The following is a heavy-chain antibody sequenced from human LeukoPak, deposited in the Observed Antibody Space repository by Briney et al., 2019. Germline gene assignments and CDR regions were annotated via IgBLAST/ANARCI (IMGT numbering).Heavy chain of an antibody. V-gene: IGHV3-64D*06. J-gene: IGHJ4*02. CDR1: GFTFSNDD. D-gene: IGHD4-17*01. CDR2: ISSNGGST. CDR3: VTDYGEYESPDY. Sequence: GRSLRLCCSASGFTFSNDDMHWVRQAPGNGLEDVSAISSNGGSTYYADSVKGRFTISRDNSKNTLYLQMSSLRAEDTAVYYCVTDYGEYESPDYLGQGTLVTVSS.